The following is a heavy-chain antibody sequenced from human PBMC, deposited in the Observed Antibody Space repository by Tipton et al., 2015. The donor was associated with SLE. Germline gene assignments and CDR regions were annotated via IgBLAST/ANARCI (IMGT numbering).Heavy chain of an antibody. CDR3: AGVGVGATTGYYYYYMDV. V-gene: IGHV4-4*08. D-gene: IGHD1-26*01. Sequence: TLSLTCTVSGGSISSYYWSWLRQPPGTGLEWRGYIYTSGSTHYNPSLKSRVTISVDTSKNQFSLKLSSVAAADTAVYYCAGVGVGATTGYYYYYMDVWGKGTTVTVSS. J-gene: IGHJ6*03. CDR2: IYTSGST. CDR1: GGSISSYY.